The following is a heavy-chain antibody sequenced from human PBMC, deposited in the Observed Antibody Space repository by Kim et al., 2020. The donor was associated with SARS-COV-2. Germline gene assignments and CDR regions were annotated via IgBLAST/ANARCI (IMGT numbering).Heavy chain of an antibody. CDR1: GFTFSSYG. D-gene: IGHD2-2*01. CDR3: ARGGGSVVPAATLYYYYGMDG. J-gene: IGHJ6*02. Sequence: GGSLRLSCAASGFTFSSYGMHWVRQAPGKGLEWVAVIWYDGSNKYYADSVKGRFTISRDNSKNTLYLQMNSLRAEDTAVYYCARGGGSVVPAATLYYYYGMDGWGQGATGNGPS. V-gene: IGHV3-33*01. CDR2: IWYDGSNK.